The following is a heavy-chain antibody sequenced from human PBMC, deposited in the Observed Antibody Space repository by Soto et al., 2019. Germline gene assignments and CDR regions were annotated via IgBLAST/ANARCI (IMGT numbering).Heavy chain of an antibody. Sequence: ASVKVSCKASGYTFSNYYMHWVRQVPGHGLEWMGIINPSGGGTTYAQRFRGRLTVTRDTSTSTVYMELSRLRSDDTAIYFCARAPQYGSAGYYYNFWGQGTLVTVYS. V-gene: IGHV1-46*01. J-gene: IGHJ4*02. CDR3: ARAPQYGSAGYYYNF. D-gene: IGHD3-10*01. CDR2: INPSGGGT. CDR1: GYTFSNYY.